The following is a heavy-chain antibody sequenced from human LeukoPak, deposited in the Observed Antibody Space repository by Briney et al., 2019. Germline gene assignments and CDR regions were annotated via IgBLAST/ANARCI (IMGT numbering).Heavy chain of an antibody. V-gene: IGHV3-23*01. CDR2: IDSTGAYT. J-gene: IGHJ4*02. CDR3: AKGSAAGRPYYFDY. Sequence: GGSLRLSCAASGFIFSNYAISWVRQAPGKGLEWVSAIDSTGAYTWYADSVKGRFTISKDGSKTILYLQMNGLRAEDAGVYFCAKGSAAGRPYYFDYWGQGTLVTVSS. CDR1: GFIFSNYA. D-gene: IGHD6-25*01.